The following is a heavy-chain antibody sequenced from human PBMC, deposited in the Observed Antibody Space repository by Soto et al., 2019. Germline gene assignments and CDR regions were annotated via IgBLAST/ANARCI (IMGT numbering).Heavy chain of an antibody. D-gene: IGHD2-15*01. Sequence: ASVKVSCKASGYTFSHYGIHWVRQAPGQRLEWMGWINAGHGTTKYSGKFQGRVTMTRDTSASTAYMELSSLRSEDTAVYFCAHSEYRNSCYHWLFDVGGRGTLVT. V-gene: IGHV1-3*01. CDR1: GYTFSHYG. CDR3: AHSEYRNSCYHWLFDV. J-gene: IGHJ2*01. CDR2: INAGHGTT.